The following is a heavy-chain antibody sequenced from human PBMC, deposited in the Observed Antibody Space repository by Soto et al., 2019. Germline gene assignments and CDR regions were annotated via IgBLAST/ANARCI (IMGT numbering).Heavy chain of an antibody. J-gene: IGHJ6*02. Sequence: ASVKVSCKASGYTFTSYYMHWVRQAPGQGLEWMGIINPSGGSTSYAQKFQGRVTMTRDTSTSTVYMELSSLRSEDTAVYYCAREAYYDGWSGPYYYYYGMDVWGQGTTVTVSS. CDR2: INPSGGST. D-gene: IGHD3-3*01. V-gene: IGHV1-46*01. CDR1: GYTFTSYY. CDR3: AREAYYDGWSGPYYYYYGMDV.